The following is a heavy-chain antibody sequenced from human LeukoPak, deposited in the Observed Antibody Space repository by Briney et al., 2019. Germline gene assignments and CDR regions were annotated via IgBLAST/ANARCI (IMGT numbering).Heavy chain of an antibody. CDR2: ISSSSSYI. V-gene: IGHV3-21*01. CDR1: GFTFSSYS. J-gene: IGHJ6*03. CDR3: AGYCSSTSCYYDYYYMDV. Sequence: GGSLRLSCAASGFTFSSYSMNWVRQAPGKGLEWVSSISSSSSYIYYADSVKGRFTISRDNAKNSLYLQMNSLRAEDTAVYYCAGYCSSTSCYYDYYYMDVWGKGTTVTVSS. D-gene: IGHD2-2*01.